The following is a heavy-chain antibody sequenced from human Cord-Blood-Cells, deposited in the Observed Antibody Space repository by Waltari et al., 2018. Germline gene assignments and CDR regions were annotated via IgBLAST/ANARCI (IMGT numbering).Heavy chain of an antibody. CDR2: IYYSGST. CDR3: ASQGDTAMVDY. V-gene: IGHV4-39*01. J-gene: IGHJ4*02. CDR1: GGPISSRSYY. D-gene: IGHD5-18*01. Sequence: QLQLQESCPGLVKPSETLSLTCTVSGGPISSRSYYWGWIRQPPGKGLEWIGSIYYSGSTYYNPSLKSRVTISVDTSKNQFSLKLSSVTAADTAVYYCASQGDTAMVDYWGQGTLVTVSS.